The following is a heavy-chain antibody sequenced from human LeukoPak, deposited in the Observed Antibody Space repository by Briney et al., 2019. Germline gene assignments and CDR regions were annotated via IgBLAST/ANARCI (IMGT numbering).Heavy chain of an antibody. Sequence: GGSLRLSCAASGFTFSSYGMHWVRQAPGRGLEWVAVISYDGSNKYYADSVKGRFTISRDNSKNTLYLQMNSLRAEDTAVYYCAKDRLRYFDLDAFDIWGQGTMVTVSS. CDR2: ISYDGSNK. J-gene: IGHJ3*02. CDR3: AKDRLRYFDLDAFDI. V-gene: IGHV3-30*18. CDR1: GFTFSSYG. D-gene: IGHD3-9*01.